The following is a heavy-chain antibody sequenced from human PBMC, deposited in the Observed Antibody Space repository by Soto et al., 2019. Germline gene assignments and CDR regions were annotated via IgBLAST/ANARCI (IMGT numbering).Heavy chain of an antibody. CDR3: YDFWSGRTQDYYYYMDV. CDR2: ISGSGGST. V-gene: IGHV3-23*01. J-gene: IGHJ6*03. Sequence: GGSLRLSCAASGFTFSSYAMSWVRQAPGKGLEWVSAISGSGGSTYYADSVKGRFTISRDNSKNTLYLQMNSLRAEDTAVYYCYDFWSGRTQDYYYYMDVWGKGTTVTVS. D-gene: IGHD3-3*01. CDR1: GFTFSSYA.